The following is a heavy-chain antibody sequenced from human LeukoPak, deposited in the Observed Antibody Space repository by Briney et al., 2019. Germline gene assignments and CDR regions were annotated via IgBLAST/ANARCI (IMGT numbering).Heavy chain of an antibody. V-gene: IGHV4-34*01. CDR3: ARGRFDP. CDR1: GGSFSGYY. CDR2: INHSGST. J-gene: IGHJ5*02. Sequence: SETLSLTCAVYGGSFSGYYWSWIRQPPGKGLEWIGEINHSGSTNYNPSLKSRVTISVDTSKNQFSLKLSSVTAADTAVYYCARGRFDPWGEGTLVTVSS.